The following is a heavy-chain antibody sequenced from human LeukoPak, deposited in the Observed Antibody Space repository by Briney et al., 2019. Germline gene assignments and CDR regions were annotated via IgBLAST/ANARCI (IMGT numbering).Heavy chain of an antibody. J-gene: IGHJ3*02. D-gene: IGHD2-21*01. CDR1: GYTFTSYA. V-gene: IGHV1-3*01. Sequence: ASVKVSCTASGYTFTSYAMHWVRQAPGQRLEWMGWINAGNGNTKYSQKFQGRVTITRDTSASTAYMELSSLRSEDTAVYYCARDHEYSSAAFDIWGQGTMVTVSS. CDR2: INAGNGNT. CDR3: ARDHEYSSAAFDI.